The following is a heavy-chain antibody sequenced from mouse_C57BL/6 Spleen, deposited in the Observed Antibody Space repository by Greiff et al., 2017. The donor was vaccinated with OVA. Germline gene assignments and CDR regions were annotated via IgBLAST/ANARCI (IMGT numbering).Heavy chain of an antibody. V-gene: IGHV5-17*01. D-gene: IGHD2-5*01. CDR2: ISSGSSTI. CDR3: ATNYYSNLSYWYFDV. CDR1: GFTFSDYG. J-gene: IGHJ1*03. Sequence: EVKLVESGGGLVKPGGSLKLSCAASGFTFSDYGMHWVRQAPEKGLEWVAYISSGSSTIYYADTVKGRFTISRDNAKNTLFLQMTSLRSEDTAMYYCATNYYSNLSYWYFDVWGTGTTVTVSS.